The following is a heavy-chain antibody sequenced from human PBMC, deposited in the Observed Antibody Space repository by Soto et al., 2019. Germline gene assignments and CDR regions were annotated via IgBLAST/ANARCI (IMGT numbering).Heavy chain of an antibody. V-gene: IGHV1-3*01. CDR1: GYTFTSYA. Sequence: ASVKVSCKASGYTFTSYAMHWVRQAPGQRLEWMGWINAGNGNTKYSQKFQGRVTITRDTSASTAYMELSSLRSEDTAVYYCARGGYCSGGSCYSGGRDYYGMEVWGQGTTVIVS. CDR2: INAGNGNT. CDR3: ARGGYCSGGSCYSGGRDYYGMEV. D-gene: IGHD2-15*01. J-gene: IGHJ6*01.